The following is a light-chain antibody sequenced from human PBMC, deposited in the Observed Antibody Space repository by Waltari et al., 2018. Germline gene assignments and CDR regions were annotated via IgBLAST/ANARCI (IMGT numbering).Light chain of an antibody. CDR1: QTISGSW. CDR2: GAS. Sequence: EIVLTQSTGTLSLPPGDSATLSCRASQTISGSWLTWYQQKPGQAPRLVIHGASIRDTAIPDRFSGSGSGTDFTLTISRLEPEDFAVYYCQQYDGSSVTFGGGTKVEIK. J-gene: IGKJ4*01. V-gene: IGKV3-20*01. CDR3: QQYDGSSVT.